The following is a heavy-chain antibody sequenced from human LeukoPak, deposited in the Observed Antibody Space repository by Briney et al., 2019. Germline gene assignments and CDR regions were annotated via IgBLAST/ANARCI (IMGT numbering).Heavy chain of an antibody. CDR2: ISGSGGGT. V-gene: IGHV3-23*01. Sequence: GGSLRLSCEASGVTFSSYVMSWVRQAPGKGPEWVSGISGSGGGTYYADSVKGRLTISRDNSKNTLYLQMNSLRGDDTAVYYCASEVNYYYGMDVWGQGTAVTVSS. J-gene: IGHJ6*02. CDR3: ASEVNYYYGMDV. CDR1: GVTFSSYV.